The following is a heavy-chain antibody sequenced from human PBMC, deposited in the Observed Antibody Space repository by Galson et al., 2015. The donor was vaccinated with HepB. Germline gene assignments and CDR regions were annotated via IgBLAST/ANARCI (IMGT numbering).Heavy chain of an antibody. Sequence: LRLSCAASGFRFSIYAMHWVRQAPGKGLEYVSGISSNGGSTYYADSVKGRFTISRDNSKNTLYLQMSSLRAEDTALYYCVKERSSGDYAPDAFDIWGQGTMVTVSS. CDR1: GFRFSIYA. D-gene: IGHD4-17*01. J-gene: IGHJ3*02. CDR2: ISSNGGST. V-gene: IGHV3-64D*06. CDR3: VKERSSGDYAPDAFDI.